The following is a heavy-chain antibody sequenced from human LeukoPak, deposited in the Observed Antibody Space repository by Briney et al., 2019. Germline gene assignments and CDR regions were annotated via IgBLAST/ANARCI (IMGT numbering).Heavy chain of an antibody. D-gene: IGHD2-15*01. CDR2: IYYSGST. J-gene: IGHJ4*02. CDR3: ARVDGVALDY. CDR1: GGSISSGGYY. V-gene: IGHV4-31*03. Sequence: SETLSLTCTVSGGSISSGGYYWSWIRQHPGKGLEWIGYIYYSGSTYYNPSLKSRVTISVDTSKNQFSLKLSSVTAADTAVYYCARVDGVALDYWGQGTLVTVSS.